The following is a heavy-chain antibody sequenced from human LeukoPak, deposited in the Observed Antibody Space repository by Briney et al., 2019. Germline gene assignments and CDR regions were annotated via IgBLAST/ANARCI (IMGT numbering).Heavy chain of an antibody. V-gene: IGHV3-21*01. D-gene: IGHD2-2*01. Sequence: PGGSLRLSCAASGFTVSSYSMNWVRQAPGKGLEWVSSISSSSSYIYYADSVKGRFTISRDNAKNSLYLQMNSLRAEDTAVYYCARDITPPDIVVVHYGMDVWGQGTTVTVSS. CDR1: GFTVSSYS. J-gene: IGHJ6*02. CDR2: ISSSSSYI. CDR3: ARDITPPDIVVVHYGMDV.